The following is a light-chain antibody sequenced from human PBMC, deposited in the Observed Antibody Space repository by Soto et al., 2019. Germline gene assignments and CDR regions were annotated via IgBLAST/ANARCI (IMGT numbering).Light chain of an antibody. Sequence: QSVLTQPPSVSGAPGQRVTISCTGSSSNIGAGYDVHWYQQLPGTAPKLLIYDNSNRPSGVPDRFSGSKSGTSSSLAITGLQADDEADYYCQSYDSSQSAYVFGTGTKVTVL. J-gene: IGLJ1*01. CDR2: DNS. V-gene: IGLV1-40*01. CDR3: QSYDSSQSAYV. CDR1: SSNIGAGYD.